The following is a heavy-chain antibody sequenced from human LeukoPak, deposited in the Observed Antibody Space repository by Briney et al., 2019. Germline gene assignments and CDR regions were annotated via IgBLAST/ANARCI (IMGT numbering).Heavy chain of an antibody. CDR1: GFTFSSYA. D-gene: IGHD2-15*01. Sequence: PGGSLRLSCAASGFTFSSYAMHWVRQAPGKGLGWVAVISYDGSNKYYADSVKGRFTISRDNSKNTLYLQMNSLRAEDTAVYYCARGVAATYGFPYYFDYWGQGTLVTVSS. J-gene: IGHJ4*02. CDR2: ISYDGSNK. V-gene: IGHV3-30*04. CDR3: ARGVAATYGFPYYFDY.